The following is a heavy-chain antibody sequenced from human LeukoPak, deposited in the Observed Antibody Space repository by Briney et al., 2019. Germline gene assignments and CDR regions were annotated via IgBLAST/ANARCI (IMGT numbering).Heavy chain of an antibody. Sequence: ASVKVSCEASGYTFTSYFMYWVRQAPGQGLEWMGLINPSGGNTRYAQKFQDRVTMTRDTSTSTAYMELSSLRSEDTAVYYCARFNGRGVSNDYWGQGTLVTVSA. V-gene: IGHV1-46*01. CDR3: ARFNGRGVSNDY. D-gene: IGHD3-10*01. CDR1: GYTFTSYF. CDR2: INPSGGNT. J-gene: IGHJ4*02.